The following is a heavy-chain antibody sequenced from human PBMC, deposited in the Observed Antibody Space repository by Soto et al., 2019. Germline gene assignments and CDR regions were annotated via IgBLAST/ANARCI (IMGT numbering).Heavy chain of an antibody. Sequence: GSSVKLSCKASGYTFTSYVRSWVRQAPGQGLEWMGWISAYNGNTNYAQKLQGRVTMTTDTSTSTAYMELRSLRSDDTAVYYCARRRDDVLMVYAIQNYYYYYMDVWGKGTTVTVSS. CDR3: ARRRDDVLMVYAIQNYYYYYMDV. V-gene: IGHV1-18*01. CDR2: ISAYNGNT. CDR1: GYTFTSYV. D-gene: IGHD2-8*01. J-gene: IGHJ6*03.